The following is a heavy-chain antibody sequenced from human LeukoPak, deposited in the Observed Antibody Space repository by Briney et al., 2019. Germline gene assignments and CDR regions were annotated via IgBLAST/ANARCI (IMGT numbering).Heavy chain of an antibody. J-gene: IGHJ4*02. Sequence: GGSLRLSCAASGFTFSSYAMSWVRQAPGKGLEWVSAISGSGGSTYYADSVKGRFTISRDNAKNSLYLQMNSLRAEDTAVYYCARDRVEMATIPLDYWGQGTLVTVSS. CDR2: ISGSGGST. CDR3: ARDRVEMATIPLDY. D-gene: IGHD5-24*01. V-gene: IGHV3-23*01. CDR1: GFTFSSYA.